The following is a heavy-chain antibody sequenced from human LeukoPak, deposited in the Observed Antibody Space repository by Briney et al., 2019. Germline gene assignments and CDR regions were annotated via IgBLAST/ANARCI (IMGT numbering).Heavy chain of an antibody. J-gene: IGHJ5*02. V-gene: IGHV1-69*05. D-gene: IGHD2-15*01. CDR1: GGTFSSYA. Sequence: SVKVSCKASGGTFSSYAISWVRQAPGQGLEWMGGIIPIFGTANYAQKFQGRVTITTDESTSTAYMELSSLRSEDTAVYYCASRTAGYCSGGGCYNWFDPWGQGTLVTVSS. CDR3: ASRTAGYCSGGGCYNWFDP. CDR2: IIPIFGTA.